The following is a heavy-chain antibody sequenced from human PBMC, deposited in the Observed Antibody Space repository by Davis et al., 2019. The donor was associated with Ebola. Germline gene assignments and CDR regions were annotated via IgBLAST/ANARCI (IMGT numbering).Heavy chain of an antibody. CDR2: IYYSGST. D-gene: IGHD4-17*01. V-gene: IGHV4-39*01. CDR3: ASLYGDYGLGWYFDL. J-gene: IGHJ2*01. CDR1: GGSISSSSYY. Sequence: MPSETLSLTCTVSGGSISSSSYYWGWIRQPPGKGLEWIGSIYYSGSTYYNPSLKSRVTISVDTSKNQFSLKLSSVTAADTAVYYCASLYGDYGLGWYFDLWGRGTLVTVSS.